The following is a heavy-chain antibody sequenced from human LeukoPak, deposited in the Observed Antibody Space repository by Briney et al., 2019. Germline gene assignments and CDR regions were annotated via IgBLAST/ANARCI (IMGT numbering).Heavy chain of an antibody. Sequence: SETLYLTCTVSGGFISSYYWSWIRQPPGQGLEWIGYIHCTGSTNYNPSLESRVTISVDTSKNQLSLKLSSVTAADTAVYYCARERVVVAATPTYYFDYWGQGTLVTVSS. V-gene: IGHV4-59*01. D-gene: IGHD2-15*01. CDR1: GGFISSYY. CDR2: IHCTGST. CDR3: ARERVVVAATPTYYFDY. J-gene: IGHJ4*02.